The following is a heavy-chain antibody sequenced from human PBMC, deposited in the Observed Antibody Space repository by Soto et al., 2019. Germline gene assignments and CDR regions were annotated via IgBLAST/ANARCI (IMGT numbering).Heavy chain of an antibody. J-gene: IGHJ6*02. CDR1: GGTFSSYT. Sequence: ASVKVSCKASGGTFSSYTISWVRQAPGQGLEWMGRINPNRGGTNYAQKFQGWVTMTRDTSISTAYMELSRLRSDDTAVYYCAREMVEQQLVEYRGVSYYYYGMDVWGQGTKVTVSS. V-gene: IGHV1-2*04. D-gene: IGHD6-13*01. CDR2: INPNRGGT. CDR3: AREMVEQQLVEYRGVSYYYYGMDV.